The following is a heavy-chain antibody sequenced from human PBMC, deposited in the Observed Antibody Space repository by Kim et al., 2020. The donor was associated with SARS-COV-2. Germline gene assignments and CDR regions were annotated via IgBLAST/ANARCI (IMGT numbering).Heavy chain of an antibody. CDR2: IIPIFGTA. D-gene: IGHD1-26*01. Sequence: SVKVSCKSSGGTFSSYAISWVRQAPGQGLEWMGGIIPIFGTANYAQKFQGRVTITADESTSTAYMELSSLRSEDTAVYYCARVGGARRYYFDYWGQGTLVTVSS. CDR3: ARVGGARRYYFDY. J-gene: IGHJ4*02. CDR1: GGTFSSYA. V-gene: IGHV1-69*13.